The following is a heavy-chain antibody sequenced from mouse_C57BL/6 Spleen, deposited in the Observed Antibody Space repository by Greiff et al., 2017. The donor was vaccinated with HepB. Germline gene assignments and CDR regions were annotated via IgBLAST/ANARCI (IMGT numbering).Heavy chain of an antibody. CDR3: ARRPNYYSNYFWYFDV. D-gene: IGHD2-5*01. CDR2: ILPGSGST. CDR1: GYTFTGYW. Sequence: VQLQQSGAELMKPGASVKLSCKATGYTFTGYWIEWVKQRPGHGLEWIGEILPGSGSTNYNEKFKGKATFTADTSSNTAYMQLSSLTTEDSAIYYCARRPNYYSNYFWYFDVWGTGTTVTVSS. V-gene: IGHV1-9*01. J-gene: IGHJ1*03.